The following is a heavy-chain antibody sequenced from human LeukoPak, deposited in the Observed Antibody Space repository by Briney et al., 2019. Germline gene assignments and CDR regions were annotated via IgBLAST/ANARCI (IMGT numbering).Heavy chain of an antibody. Sequence: GGSLRLSCAASGFTVSSNYMSWVRQAPGKGLEWVSVIYSGGSTYYADSVKGRFTISRDNSKNTLYLQMNSLRAEDTAVYYCARASNMITFGGVTSSDAFDIWGQGTMVTVSS. CDR3: ARASNMITFGGVTSSDAFDI. V-gene: IGHV3-53*05. CDR2: IYSGGST. J-gene: IGHJ3*02. D-gene: IGHD3-16*01. CDR1: GFTVSSNY.